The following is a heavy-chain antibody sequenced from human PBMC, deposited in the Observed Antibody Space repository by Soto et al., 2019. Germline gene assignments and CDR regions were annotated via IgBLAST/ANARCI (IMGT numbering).Heavy chain of an antibody. V-gene: IGHV3-9*01. Sequence: GGSLRLSCAASGFTFDDYAMHWVRQAPGKGLEWVSGISWNSGSIGYADSVKGRFTISRDNAKNSLYLKMNSLRAEDTALYYCAKDMGPYCSSTSCPTEYFQHWGQGTLVTVSS. CDR1: GFTFDDYA. D-gene: IGHD2-2*01. CDR2: ISWNSGSI. J-gene: IGHJ1*01. CDR3: AKDMGPYCSSTSCPTEYFQH.